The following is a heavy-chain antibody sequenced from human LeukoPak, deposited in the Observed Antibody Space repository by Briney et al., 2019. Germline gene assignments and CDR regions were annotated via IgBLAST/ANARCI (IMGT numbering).Heavy chain of an antibody. D-gene: IGHD2-15*01. V-gene: IGHV3-23*01. Sequence: GGSLRLSCAASGFSFSTYSFSWVRQAPGKGLEWVSGISASGGDTFYADSVKGRFTISRDNSKNTLYLQMNSLRAEDTAVYYCARDIVVVVAATYHFDYWGQGTLVTVSS. CDR3: ARDIVVVVAATYHFDY. CDR2: ISASGGDT. J-gene: IGHJ4*02. CDR1: GFSFSTYS.